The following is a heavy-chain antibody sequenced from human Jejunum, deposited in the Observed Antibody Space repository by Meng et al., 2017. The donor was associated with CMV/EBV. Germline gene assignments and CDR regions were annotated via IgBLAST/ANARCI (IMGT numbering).Heavy chain of an antibody. CDR2: VHSGGTT. D-gene: IGHD4-17*01. CDR1: GFTVSTNY. J-gene: IGHJ4*02. CDR3: ARAPTVTTVFDF. V-gene: IGHV3-66*02. Sequence: EVQLVESGGDLVQPGGSLRLSCAASGFTVSTNYISWVRHPPGKGLEWVSIVHSGGTTFYADSVKGRFTISRDESRNTVFLQMNSLRSEDTAVYYCARAPTVTTVFDFWGQGTLVTVSS.